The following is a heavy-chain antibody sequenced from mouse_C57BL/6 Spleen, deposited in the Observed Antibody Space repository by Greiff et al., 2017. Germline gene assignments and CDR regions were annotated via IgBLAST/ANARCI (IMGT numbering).Heavy chain of an antibody. Sequence: VQLQQPGAELVMPGASVKLSCKASGYTFTSYWMHWVKQRPGQGLEWIGEIDPSDSYTNYNKKFKGKSTLTVDNSSRTAYMQLSSLTSEDSAVYYCARGYEMDYWGQGTSVTVSS. CDR1: GYTFTSYW. J-gene: IGHJ4*01. V-gene: IGHV1-69*01. D-gene: IGHD2-3*01. CDR3: ARGYEMDY. CDR2: IDPSDSYT.